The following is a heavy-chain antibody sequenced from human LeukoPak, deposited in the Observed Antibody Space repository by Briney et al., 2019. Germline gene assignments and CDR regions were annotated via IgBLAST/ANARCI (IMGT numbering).Heavy chain of an antibody. J-gene: IGHJ6*03. D-gene: IGHD5-18*01. V-gene: IGHV1-2*02. Sequence: ASVKVSCKASGYTFTGYYMHWGRQAPGQGLEWMGWINPNSGGTNYAQRFQGRVTMTRDTSISTAYMELSRLRSDDTAVYYCARGDTAMVGYYYYYYYMDVWGKGTTVTVSS. CDR3: ARGDTAMVGYYYYYYYMDV. CDR1: GYTFTGYY. CDR2: INPNSGGT.